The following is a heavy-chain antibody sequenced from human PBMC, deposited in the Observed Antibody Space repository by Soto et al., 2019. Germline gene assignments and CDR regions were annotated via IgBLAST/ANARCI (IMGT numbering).Heavy chain of an antibody. J-gene: IGHJ5*02. CDR2: ISSSSSYT. CDR1: GFTFSDYY. Sequence: KPGGSLRLSCAASGFTFSDYYMSWIRQAPGKGLEWVSYISSSSSYTNYADSVKGRFTISRDNAKNSLYLQMNSLRAEDTAVYYCAXDGGDYKILGGYNWFDPWGQGTLVTVSS. V-gene: IGHV3-11*06. D-gene: IGHD3-16*01. CDR3: AXDGGDYKILGGYNWFDP.